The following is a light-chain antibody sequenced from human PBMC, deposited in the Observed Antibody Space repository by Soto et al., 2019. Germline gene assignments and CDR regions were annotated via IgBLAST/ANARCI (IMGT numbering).Light chain of an antibody. V-gene: IGKV1-13*02. CDR2: DAS. CDR1: QGISSA. J-gene: IGKJ4*01. Sequence: AIQLTQSSSSLSASIGDRVTIACRASQGISSALAWYQQRPGTPPKLLIYDASTLQSGVPSRFSGSGSGTDFTLTISSLQPEDFATYYCQQFNSYPLTFGGGTKVEIK. CDR3: QQFNSYPLT.